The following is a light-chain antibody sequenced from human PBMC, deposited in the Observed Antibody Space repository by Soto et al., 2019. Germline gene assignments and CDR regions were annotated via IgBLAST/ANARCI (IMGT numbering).Light chain of an antibody. Sequence: QSALTQLPSASGSPGQSVTISCTGTSSDIGAFNSISWYQQYPGKAPKLIIFDITQRPSGVPDRFSGSKSANTASLTVSGLQDEDEADYHCSSHAGSNSLMVFGGGTKVTVL. CDR1: SSDIGAFNS. V-gene: IGLV2-8*01. CDR3: SSHAGSNSLMV. J-gene: IGLJ2*01. CDR2: DIT.